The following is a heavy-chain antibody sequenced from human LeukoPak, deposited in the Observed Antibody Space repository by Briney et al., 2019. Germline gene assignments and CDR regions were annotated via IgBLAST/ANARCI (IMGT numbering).Heavy chain of an antibody. Sequence: GGSLRLSCAASGFTFSSYAMSWVRQAPGKGLEWVSAISGSGGTTYYADSAKGRFTISRDNSKNTLYLQVNSLRADDTAVYYCAKDKTTMVRGVSPIDCWGQGTLVTVSS. J-gene: IGHJ4*02. CDR1: GFTFSSYA. V-gene: IGHV3-23*01. CDR3: AKDKTTMVRGVSPIDC. D-gene: IGHD3-10*01. CDR2: ISGSGGTT.